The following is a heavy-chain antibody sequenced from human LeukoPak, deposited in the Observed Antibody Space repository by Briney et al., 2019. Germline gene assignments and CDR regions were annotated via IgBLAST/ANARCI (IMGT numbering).Heavy chain of an antibody. D-gene: IGHD5-24*01. J-gene: IGHJ4*02. CDR3: ARGRGYNYYFDY. CDR1: GYTFTSYY. V-gene: IGHV1-46*01. Sequence: GASVKVSCKASGYTFTSYYMHWVRQAPGQGLEWMGIINPSGGSTSYAQKFQGSVNMTMDTSTSTVYMELSSLRSEDTAVYYCARGRGYNYYFDYWGQGTLVTVSS. CDR2: INPSGGST.